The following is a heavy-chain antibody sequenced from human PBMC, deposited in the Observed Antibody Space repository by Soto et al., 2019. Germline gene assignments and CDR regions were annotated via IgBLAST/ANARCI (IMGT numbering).Heavy chain of an antibody. CDR1: GGSISSYY. J-gene: IGHJ5*02. D-gene: IGHD6-13*01. CDR2: IYYSGST. V-gene: IGHV4-59*01. CDR3: ATDSFEQQLLGCFDP. Sequence: TSETLSLTCTVSGGSISSYYWSWIRQPPGKGLGWIGYIYYSGSTNYNPSLRSRVTISVDTSKNQFSLKLSSVTAADTAVYYCATDSFEQQLLGCFDPWGQGTLVTVSP.